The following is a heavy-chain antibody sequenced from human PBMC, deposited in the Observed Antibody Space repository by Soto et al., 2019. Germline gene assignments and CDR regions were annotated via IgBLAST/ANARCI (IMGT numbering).Heavy chain of an antibody. Sequence: VKVSCKASGSTFTSYAMHWVRQAPGQRLEWMGWINAGNGNTKYSQKFQGRVTITRDTSASTAYMELSSLRSEDTAVYYCASGWWQQLVYFDYWGQGTLVTVSS. J-gene: IGHJ4*02. CDR3: ASGWWQQLVYFDY. D-gene: IGHD6-13*01. CDR2: INAGNGNT. CDR1: GSTFTSYA. V-gene: IGHV1-3*01.